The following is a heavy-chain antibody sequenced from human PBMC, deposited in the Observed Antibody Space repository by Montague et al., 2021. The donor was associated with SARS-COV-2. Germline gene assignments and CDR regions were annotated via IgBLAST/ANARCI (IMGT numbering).Heavy chain of an antibody. V-gene: IGHV4-39*02. D-gene: IGHD5-18*01. J-gene: IGHJ2*01. CDR1: GGSISSRTYY. CDR3: ARDPGYTSFTRWYFDL. Sequence: SETLSLTCIVSGGSISSRTYYWGWIRQPPGKGLEWIGSIFYDGSTYYNPSLKSRVTISVDTSKNQLSLNLSSVTAADTAVYYCARDPGYTSFTRWYFDLWGPGTLVTVSS. CDR2: IFYDGST.